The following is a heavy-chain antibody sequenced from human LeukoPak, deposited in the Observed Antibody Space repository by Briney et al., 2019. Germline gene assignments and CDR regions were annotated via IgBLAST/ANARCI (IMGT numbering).Heavy chain of an antibody. D-gene: IGHD3-22*01. CDR1: GGSISSGGYY. J-gene: IGHJ6*03. CDR3: ARDYDKSGGSYYYMDV. CDR2: ISYSGSP. Sequence: SETLSLTCTVSGGSISSGGYYWNWIRQPPGKGLEWIGFISYSGSPHYNPSLKSRVTISIDTSKSQFSLKLSSVTAADTAVYYCARDYDKSGGSYYYMDVWGRGTTVTVSS. V-gene: IGHV4-30-4*08.